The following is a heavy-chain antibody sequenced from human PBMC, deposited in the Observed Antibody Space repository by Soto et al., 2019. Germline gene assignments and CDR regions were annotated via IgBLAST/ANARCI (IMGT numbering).Heavy chain of an antibody. CDR3: AHRRPYSNSPEYFFDY. D-gene: IGHD6-6*01. Sequence: QITLKESGPTLVKPTQTLTLTCTFSGFSLSTSGVDVGWIRQPPGKALEWLALIYWDDDKRYSPSLNSRLTITKDTSKKQVVLTMTDMNPLDTATYYCAHRRPYSNSPEYFFDYWGQGTLVTVSS. J-gene: IGHJ4*02. CDR2: IYWDDDK. V-gene: IGHV2-5*02. CDR1: GFSLSTSGVD.